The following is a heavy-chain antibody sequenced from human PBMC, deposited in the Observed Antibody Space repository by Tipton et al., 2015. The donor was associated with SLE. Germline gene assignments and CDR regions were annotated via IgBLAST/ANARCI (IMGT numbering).Heavy chain of an antibody. CDR1: GGSISSYY. Sequence: LRLSCTVSGGSISSYYWSWIRQPPGKGLEWIGFTYYSGSTSYSPSLKSRVCMSVDTSRKQFSLRLRSVTAADSAVYYCARSAGYCSGGTCYGSYGFDSWGQGILVTVSS. J-gene: IGHJ5*01. D-gene: IGHD2-15*01. CDR3: ARSAGYCSGGTCYGSYGFDS. V-gene: IGHV4-59*13. CDR2: TYYSGST.